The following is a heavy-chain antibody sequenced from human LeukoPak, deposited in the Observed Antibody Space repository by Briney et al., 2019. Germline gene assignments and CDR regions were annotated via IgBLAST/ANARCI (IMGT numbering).Heavy chain of an antibody. D-gene: IGHD3-10*01. CDR2: IIPIFGTA. CDR1: GGTFSSYA. J-gene: IGHJ6*03. CDR3: ARVPYYYGSGTNYYYYMDV. V-gene: IGHV1-69*13. Sequence: SVRVSCKASGGTFSSYAISWVRQAPGQGLEWMGGIIPIFGTANYAQKFQGRVTITADESTSTAYMELSSLRSEDTAVYYCARVPYYYGSGTNYYYYMDVWGKGTTVTISS.